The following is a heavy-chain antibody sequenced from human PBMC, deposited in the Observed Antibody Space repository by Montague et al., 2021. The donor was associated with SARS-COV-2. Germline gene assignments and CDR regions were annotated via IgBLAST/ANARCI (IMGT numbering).Heavy chain of an antibody. V-gene: IGHV4-4*07. CDR1: AGSITNYY. J-gene: IGHJ4*02. D-gene: IGHD3-10*01. CDR2: IYPSGDT. CDR3: ASSYGSGYYGFDY. Sequence: SETLSLTCTVSAGSITNYYWSWIRQSAGKGLYWIGRIYPSGDTNYNPSLKSRVTVSVDTSKSQFSLNLNSLTVADTAVYYCASSYGSGYYGFDYWGQGIPVTVSS.